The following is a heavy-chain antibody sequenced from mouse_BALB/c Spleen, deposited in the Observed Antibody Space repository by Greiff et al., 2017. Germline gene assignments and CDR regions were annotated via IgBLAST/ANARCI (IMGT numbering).Heavy chain of an antibody. CDR3: ATQTARATYAMDY. CDR2: INPGSGGT. D-gene: IGHD3-2*01. V-gene: IGHV1-54*01. CDR1: GYAFTNYL. J-gene: IGHJ4*01. Sequence: QVQLQQSGAELVRPGTSVKVSCKASGYAFTNYLIEWVKQRPGQGLEWIGVINPGSGGTNYNEKFKGKATLTADKSSSTAYMQLSSLTSDDSAVYFCATQTARATYAMDYWGQGTSVTVSS.